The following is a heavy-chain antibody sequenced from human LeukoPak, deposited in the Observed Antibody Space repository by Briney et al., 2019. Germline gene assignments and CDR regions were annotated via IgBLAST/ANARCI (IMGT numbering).Heavy chain of an antibody. CDR3: AKKMSGYYSFDY. CDR2: ISGSGGST. V-gene: IGHV3-23*01. D-gene: IGHD3-3*01. J-gene: IGHJ4*02. Sequence: PGGSLRLSCAASGFTFSSYAMSWVRQAPGKGLEWVSVISGSGGSTYYADSVKGRFTISRDNSKNTLYLQTNSLRAEDTAGYYCAKKMSGYYSFDYWGQGTLVTVSS. CDR1: GFTFSSYA.